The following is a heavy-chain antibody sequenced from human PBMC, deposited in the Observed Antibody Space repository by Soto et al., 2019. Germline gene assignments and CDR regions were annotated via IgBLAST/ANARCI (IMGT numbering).Heavy chain of an antibody. CDR1: GDSVSSNSAA. Sequence: SQTLSLTCAISGDSVSSNSAAWNWIRQSPSRGLEWLGRTYYRSKWYNDYAVSVKSRITINPDTSKNQFSLQLNSVTPEDTAVYYCASASRGDSSHPYWFDPWGQGTLVTVSS. V-gene: IGHV6-1*01. D-gene: IGHD3-22*01. CDR2: TYYRSKWYN. CDR3: ASASRGDSSHPYWFDP. J-gene: IGHJ5*02.